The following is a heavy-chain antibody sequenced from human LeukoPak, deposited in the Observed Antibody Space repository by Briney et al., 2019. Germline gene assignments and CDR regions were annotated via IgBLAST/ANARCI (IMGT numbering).Heavy chain of an antibody. CDR3: ARRWNYKHAFDV. J-gene: IGHJ3*01. D-gene: IGHD1-7*01. CDR2: VFTSGRP. V-gene: IGHV4-61*02. CDR1: VGSISSGTHY. Sequence: PSETLSLTCNVSVGSISSGTHYCTWIRQPVGKGLEWLGRVFTSGRPTYNSSLMSPLTISTDKTKNQFSLKLTSVPAADPAVYYCARRWNYKHAFDVWGQGTMVIVSS.